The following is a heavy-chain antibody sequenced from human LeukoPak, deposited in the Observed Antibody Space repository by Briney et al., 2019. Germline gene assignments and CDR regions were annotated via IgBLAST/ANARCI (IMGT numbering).Heavy chain of an antibody. D-gene: IGHD1-26*01. CDR3: ARGGGSYSY. J-gene: IGHJ4*02. CDR1: GFTFRSDA. V-gene: IGHV3-21*01. CDR2: INSRSTHT. Sequence: GGSLRLSCAGSGFTFRSDAMNWVRQAPGKGLEWVSSINSRSTHTAYADSVKGRFTISRDNGNNSLFLQMNSLGVDDTAIYFCARGGGSYSYWGQGVRVTASS.